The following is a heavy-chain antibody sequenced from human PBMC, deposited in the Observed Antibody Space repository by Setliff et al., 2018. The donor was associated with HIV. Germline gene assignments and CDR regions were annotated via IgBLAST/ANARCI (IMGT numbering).Heavy chain of an antibody. CDR2: ISAYNGHT. Sequence: GASVKVSCKASGYTFTSYGISWVRQAPGQGLEWMGWISAYNGHTNYAQKFQGRVTMTTDTSTSTAYMELSGLRSEDTAVYYCASSAVAGSTPVLIYYYYGMDVWGQGTAVTVSS. CDR3: ASSAVAGSTPVLIYYYYGMDV. CDR1: GYTFTSYG. D-gene: IGHD6-19*01. J-gene: IGHJ6*02. V-gene: IGHV1-18*01.